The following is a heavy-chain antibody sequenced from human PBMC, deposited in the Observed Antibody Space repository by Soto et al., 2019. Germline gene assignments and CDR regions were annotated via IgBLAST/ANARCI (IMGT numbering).Heavy chain of an antibody. V-gene: IGHV1-8*01. D-gene: IGHD3-22*01. CDR1: GYTFTSYD. CDR3: ASVGYYYDSSGYYLSFDY. Sequence: QVQLVQSGAEVKKPGASVKVSCKASGYTFTSYDINWVRQATGQGLEWMGWMNHNSGNTGYAQKFQVRVTMTRNTSISTAYMELSSLRSEDTAVYYCASVGYYYDSSGYYLSFDYWGQGTLVTGSS. J-gene: IGHJ4*02. CDR2: MNHNSGNT.